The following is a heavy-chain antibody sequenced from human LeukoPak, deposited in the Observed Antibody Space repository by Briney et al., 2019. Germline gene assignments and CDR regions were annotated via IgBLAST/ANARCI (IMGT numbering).Heavy chain of an antibody. CDR3: ARFPVGYCSSTSCVGY. V-gene: IGHV3-21*01. CDR2: ISSSSSYI. J-gene: IGHJ4*02. D-gene: IGHD2-2*01. CDR1: GFTFSSYS. Sequence: GGSLRLSCAASGFTFSSYSMNWVLQAPGKGLEWVSSISSSSSYIYYADSVKGRFTISGDNAKNSLYLQMNSLRAEDTAVYYCARFPVGYCSSTSCVGYWGQGTLVTVSS.